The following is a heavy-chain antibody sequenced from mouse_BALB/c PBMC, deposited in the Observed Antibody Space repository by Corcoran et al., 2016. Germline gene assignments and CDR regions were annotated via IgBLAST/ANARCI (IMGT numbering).Heavy chain of an antibody. Sequence: QIQLVQSGPELKKPGETVKNSCKSSGYTFTYCGMNWVKQAPGKGLKWMGWINTYTGEPTYADDFKGRFAFSLETSASTDYLQINNLKNEDTATYFCARGDGNAFAYWGQGSLVTVSA. V-gene: IGHV9-3-1*01. CDR3: ARGDGNAFAY. J-gene: IGHJ3*01. CDR2: INTYTGEP. D-gene: IGHD2-3*01. CDR1: GYTFTYCG.